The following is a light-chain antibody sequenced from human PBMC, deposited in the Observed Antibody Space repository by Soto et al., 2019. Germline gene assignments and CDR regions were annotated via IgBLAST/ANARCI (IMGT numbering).Light chain of an antibody. J-gene: IGKJ1*01. Sequence: EIVLTQSPATLSLSPGERATLSCRASQSVSSYLAWYQQKPGQAPRLLMYGASSRATGIPDRFSGSGSGTDFTLTISSLEPEDFAVYYCQQRSNWPRTFGQGTKVDI. CDR2: GAS. CDR1: QSVSSY. CDR3: QQRSNWPRT. V-gene: IGKV3-11*01.